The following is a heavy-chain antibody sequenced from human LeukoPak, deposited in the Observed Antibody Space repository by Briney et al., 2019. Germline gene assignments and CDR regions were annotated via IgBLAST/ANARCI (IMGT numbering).Heavy chain of an antibody. J-gene: IGHJ4*02. D-gene: IGHD2-2*01. CDR3: ARDYQLPNIAARPRFGY. Sequence: ASVKVSCKASGYTFTGYDMHWVRQAPGQGLEWMGWINPNSGGTNYAQKFQGRVTMIRDTSRSRAYMELSRLRSDDTAVYYCARDYQLPNIAARPRFGYWGQGPLVTVSS. V-gene: IGHV1-2*02. CDR2: INPNSGGT. CDR1: GYTFTGYD.